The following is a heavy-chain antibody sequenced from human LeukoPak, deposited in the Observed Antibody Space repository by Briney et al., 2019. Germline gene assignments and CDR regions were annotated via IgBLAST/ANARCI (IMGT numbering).Heavy chain of an antibody. V-gene: IGHV4-38-2*01. CDR1: GYSISSGYY. CDR2: IYHSGST. D-gene: IGHD3-9*01. J-gene: IGHJ4*02. CDR3: ARLADYDILTGYYRDY. Sequence: SETLSLTRAVSGYSISSGYYWGWIRQPPGKGLEWIGSIYHSGSTYYNPSLKSRVTISVDTSKNQFSLKLSSVTAADTAVYYCARLADYDILTGYYRDYWGQGTLVTVSS.